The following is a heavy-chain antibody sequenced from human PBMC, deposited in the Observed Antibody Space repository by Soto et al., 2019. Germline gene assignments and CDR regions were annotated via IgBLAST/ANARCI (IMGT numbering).Heavy chain of an antibody. CDR2: IFSNDEK. CDR1: GFSLNDARVG. J-gene: IGHJ4*02. Sequence: GSGPTLVNPTETLTLTCTVSGFSLNDARVGVSWIRQPPGRALEWLAHIFSNDEKSYSTSLYNRLTISKDTSKSQVVLTMTNMGPVDTATYFCARIQDSVWGSYPYDVWGQGSLVTVSS. D-gene: IGHD3-16*02. CDR3: ARIQDSVWGSYPYDV. V-gene: IGHV2-26*01.